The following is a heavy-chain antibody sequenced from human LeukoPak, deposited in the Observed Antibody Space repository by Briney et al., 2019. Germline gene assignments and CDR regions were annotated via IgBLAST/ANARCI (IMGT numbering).Heavy chain of an antibody. V-gene: IGHV3-23*01. CDR1: GFTFSSYA. CDR3: AKVEGTMVRGVINFDY. J-gene: IGHJ4*02. D-gene: IGHD3-10*01. CDR2: ISGSGGST. Sequence: GGSLRLSCAASGFTFSSYAMSWVRQAPGKGLEWVSAISGSGGSTYYADSVKGRFTISRDNSKNTLYLQMNSLRAEDTAVYYCAKVEGTMVRGVINFDYWGQGTLVIVSS.